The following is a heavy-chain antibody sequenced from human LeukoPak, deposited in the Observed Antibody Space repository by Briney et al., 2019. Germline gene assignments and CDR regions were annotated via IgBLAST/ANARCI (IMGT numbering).Heavy chain of an antibody. CDR3: AREGYYYDSSGYCQTTGLFDY. V-gene: IGHV6-1*01. J-gene: IGHJ4*02. Sequence: PSQTLSLTCAISGDSVSSNSAAWNWIRQSPSRGLEWLGRTYYRSKWYNDYAVSVKSRITINPDTSKNQFSLQLNSVTPEDTAVYYCAREGYYYDSSGYCQTTGLFDYWGQGTLVTVSS. CDR2: TYYRSKWYN. D-gene: IGHD3-22*01. CDR1: GDSVSSNSAA.